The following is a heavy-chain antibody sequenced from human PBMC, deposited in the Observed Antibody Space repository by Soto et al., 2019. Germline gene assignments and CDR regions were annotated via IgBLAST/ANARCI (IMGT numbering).Heavy chain of an antibody. J-gene: IGHJ4*02. V-gene: IGHV3-7*03. CDR1: EFPFSIYC. CDR3: ARDREWEPSQEGFDY. CDR2: IKEDGSEK. D-gene: IGHD1-26*01. Sequence: PGGPLRHSCEFSEFPFSIYCMTWVRPAPGKGLEWVATIKEDGSEKYYVDSVKGRFTISRDNAKNSLYLQMNSLRAVDTAVYYCARDREWEPSQEGFDYWGQGTLVTVSS.